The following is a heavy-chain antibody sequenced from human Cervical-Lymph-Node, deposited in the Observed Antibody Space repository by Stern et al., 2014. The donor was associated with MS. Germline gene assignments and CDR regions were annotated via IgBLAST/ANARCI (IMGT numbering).Heavy chain of an antibody. CDR1: GFTFSSYS. CDR3: ARDDGPGLSSGWYYYYYGMDV. J-gene: IGHJ6*02. CDR2: ISSSSSTI. Sequence: EVQLVESGGGLVQPGGSLRLSCAASGFTFSSYSMNWVRQAPGKGLEWVSYISSSSSTIYYADSVKGRFTISRDNAKNSLYLQMNSLRDEDTAVYYCARDDGPGLSSGWYYYYYGMDVWGQGTTVTVSS. V-gene: IGHV3-48*02. D-gene: IGHD6-19*01.